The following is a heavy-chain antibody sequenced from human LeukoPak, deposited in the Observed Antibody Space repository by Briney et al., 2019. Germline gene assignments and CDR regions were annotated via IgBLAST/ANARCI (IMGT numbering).Heavy chain of an antibody. Sequence: ASVKVSCKAFGYTFTSYGISWVRQAPGQGLEWMGWISAYNGNTNYAQKLQGRVTMTTDTSTSTAYMELRSLRSDDTAVYYCAIWFGELSSRGYFDYWGQGTLVTVSS. V-gene: IGHV1-18*01. CDR2: ISAYNGNT. D-gene: IGHD3-10*01. CDR3: AIWFGELSSRGYFDY. J-gene: IGHJ4*02. CDR1: GYTFTSYG.